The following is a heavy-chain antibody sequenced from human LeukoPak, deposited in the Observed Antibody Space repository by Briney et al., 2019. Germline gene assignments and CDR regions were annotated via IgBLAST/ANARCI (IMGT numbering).Heavy chain of an antibody. Sequence: PGDPRNFSGKGSESNLIIYRFGGTGKMHGKGLDWMGIIYPGDSDTRYSPSFQGQVTISADKSISTAYLQWSSLKASDTAMYYCARRKKGELLIDYWGQGTLVTVSS. CDR3: ARRKKGELLIDY. V-gene: IGHV5-51*01. CDR2: IYPGDSDT. CDR1: ESNLIIYR. J-gene: IGHJ4*02. D-gene: IGHD3-10*01.